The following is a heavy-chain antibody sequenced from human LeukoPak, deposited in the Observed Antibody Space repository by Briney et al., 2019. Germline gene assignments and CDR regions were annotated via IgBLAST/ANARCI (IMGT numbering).Heavy chain of an antibody. CDR1: GVSITSYY. J-gene: IGHJ4*02. CDR2: FHTSGST. Sequence: PSETLSLTCTVSGVSITSYYWSWIRQPAGKGLEWIGRFHTSGSTNYNPSLKSRVTMSVDTSKNQFPLKLSSVTAADTAVYYCARGYSNLDYWGQGTLVTVSS. D-gene: IGHD4-11*01. V-gene: IGHV4-4*07. CDR3: ARGYSNLDY.